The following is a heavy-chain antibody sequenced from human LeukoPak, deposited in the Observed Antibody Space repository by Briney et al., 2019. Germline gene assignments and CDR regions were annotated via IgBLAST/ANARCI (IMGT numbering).Heavy chain of an antibody. V-gene: IGHV4-4*02. D-gene: IGHD3-22*01. CDR1: GGSISSSNW. J-gene: IGHJ4*02. CDR2: IYHSGST. CDR3: ARRRYYYDSSGYRIFDY. Sequence: SETLSLTCAVSGGSISSSNWWSWVRQPPGKGLEWIGEIYHSGSTNYNPSLKSRVTISVDKSKNQFSLKLSSVTAADTAVYYCARRRYYYDSSGYRIFDYWGQGTLVTVSS.